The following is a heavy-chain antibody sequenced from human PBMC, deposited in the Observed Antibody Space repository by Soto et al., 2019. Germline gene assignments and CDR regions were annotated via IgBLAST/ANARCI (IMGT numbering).Heavy chain of an antibody. Sequence: QLQLQESGPGLVKPSETLSLTCTVSGGSISSSSYYWGWIRQPPGKGLEWIGSIYYSGSTYYNPSLKSRVTISVDTSKNQFSLKLSSVTAADTAVYYCARHALGYCSSTSCYPNWFDPWGQGTLVTVSS. D-gene: IGHD2-2*01. CDR3: ARHALGYCSSTSCYPNWFDP. J-gene: IGHJ5*02. CDR2: IYYSGST. V-gene: IGHV4-39*01. CDR1: GGSISSSSYY.